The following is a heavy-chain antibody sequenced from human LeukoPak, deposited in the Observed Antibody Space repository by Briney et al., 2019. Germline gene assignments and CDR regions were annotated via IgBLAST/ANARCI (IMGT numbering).Heavy chain of an antibody. D-gene: IGHD3-9*01. V-gene: IGHV4-34*01. CDR1: GGSFSGYY. CDR2: INHSGST. Sequence: SETLSLTCAVYGGSFSGYYWSWIRQPPGKGLEWIGEINHSGSTNYNPSLKSRVTISVDTSKNQFSLKLSSVTAADTAVYYCARRNDYDILTADWYFDLWGRGTPVTVSS. CDR3: ARRNDYDILTADWYFDL. J-gene: IGHJ2*01.